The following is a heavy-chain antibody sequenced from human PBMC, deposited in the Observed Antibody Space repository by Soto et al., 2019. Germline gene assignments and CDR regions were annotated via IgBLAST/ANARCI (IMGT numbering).Heavy chain of an antibody. CDR1: GFTFGDYG. CDR3: ARGFAGSYYYYGLDF. Sequence: SLRLSCAVSGFTFGDYGMHWVRQAPGKVLEWVAVIWYDGNIEDYADSVKGRFTISRDNSKNMMYLQMSSLRAEDTATYYCARGFAGSYYYYGLDFWGQGTTVTVSS. CDR2: IWYDGNIE. V-gene: IGHV3-33*01. J-gene: IGHJ6*02. D-gene: IGHD1-1*01.